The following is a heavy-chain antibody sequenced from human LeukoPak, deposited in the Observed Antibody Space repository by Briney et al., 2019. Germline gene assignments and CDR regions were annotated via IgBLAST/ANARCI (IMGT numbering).Heavy chain of an antibody. J-gene: IGHJ4*02. CDR3: ARDSPARPNPKKEYPIGDY. D-gene: IGHD2-2*01. V-gene: IGHV3-48*02. CDR1: GFTLSNYT. Sequence: GGSLRLSCAASGFTLSNYTMNWVRQAPGKGLEWVSYISSSGSTTYYADSVKGRFTISRDNAKNSLYLQMNSLRDEDTAVYYCARDSPARPNPKKEYPIGDYWGQGTLVTVSS. CDR2: ISSSGSTT.